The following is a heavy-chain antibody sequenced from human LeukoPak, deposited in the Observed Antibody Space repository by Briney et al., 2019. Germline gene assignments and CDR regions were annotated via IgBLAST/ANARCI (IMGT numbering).Heavy chain of an antibody. J-gene: IGHJ4*02. CDR1: GFTFSSYA. CDR2: ISGSGGST. D-gene: IGHD5/OR15-5a*01. Sequence: PGASLRLSCAASGFTFSSYAMSWVRQAPGKGLEWVSAISGSGGSTYYADSVKGRFTISRDNSKNTLSLQMNSLRAEDTAVYYCAKEKAWVKCLDYWGQGTLVTVSS. CDR3: AKEKAWVKCLDY. V-gene: IGHV3-23*01.